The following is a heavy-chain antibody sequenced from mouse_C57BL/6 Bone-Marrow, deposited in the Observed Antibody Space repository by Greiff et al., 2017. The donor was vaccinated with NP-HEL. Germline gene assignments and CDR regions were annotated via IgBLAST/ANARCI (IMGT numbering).Heavy chain of an antibody. CDR3: AKTFITTRYYAMDY. D-gene: IGHD1-1*01. V-gene: IGHV2-5*01. J-gene: IGHJ4*01. CDR2: IWRGGST. Sequence: VKLQQSGPGLVQPSQSLSITCTVSGFSLTSYGVHWVRQSPGKGLEWLGVIWRGGSTDYNAAFMSRLSITKDNSKSQVFFKMNSLQADDTAIYYCAKTFITTRYYAMDYWGQGTSVTVSS. CDR1: GFSLTSYG.